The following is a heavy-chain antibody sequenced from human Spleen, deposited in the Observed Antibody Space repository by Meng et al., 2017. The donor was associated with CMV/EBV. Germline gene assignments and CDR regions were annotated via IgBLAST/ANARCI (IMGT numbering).Heavy chain of an antibody. CDR2: IYYSGST. CDR1: GGSVRSGTYY. Sequence: SETLSLTCTVSGGSVRSGTYYWSWIRQPPGKGLEWIGSIYYSGSTYYNPSLKSRVTISVDTSKNQFSLKLSSVTAADTAVYYCARGSYSSSSFDYWGQGTLVTVSS. D-gene: IGHD6-6*01. V-gene: IGHV4-39*07. J-gene: IGHJ4*02. CDR3: ARGSYSSSSFDY.